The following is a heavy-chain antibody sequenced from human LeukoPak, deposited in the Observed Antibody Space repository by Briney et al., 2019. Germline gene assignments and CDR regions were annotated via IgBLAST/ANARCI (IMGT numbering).Heavy chain of an antibody. D-gene: IGHD6-19*01. CDR3: ARQGRQWLDHNSWFDP. CDR1: GYSFTSYW. J-gene: IGHJ5*02. V-gene: IGHV5-51*01. Sequence: GESLKISCKGSGYSFTSYWIGWVRQMPGKGLEWMGIIYPGDSDTRYSPSFQGQVTISADKSISTAYLQWSSLKASDTAMYYCARQGRQWLDHNSWFDPWGQGTLVTVSS. CDR2: IYPGDSDT.